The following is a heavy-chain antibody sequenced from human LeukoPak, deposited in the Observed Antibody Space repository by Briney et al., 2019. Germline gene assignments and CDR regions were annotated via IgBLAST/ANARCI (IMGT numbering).Heavy chain of an antibody. CDR3: VRDSIGSFDFDF. J-gene: IGHJ4*02. CDR1: GFTFSTYN. V-gene: IGHV3-21*01. D-gene: IGHD1-26*01. CDR2: IGSGSSYI. Sequence: GGSLRLSCAASGFTFSTYNMNWVRQAPGKGPEWVSSIGSGSSYIDYADSVKGRFTISRDNAKNSLYLQMNSLRAEDTAVYYCVRDSIGSFDFDFWGQGTLVTVSS.